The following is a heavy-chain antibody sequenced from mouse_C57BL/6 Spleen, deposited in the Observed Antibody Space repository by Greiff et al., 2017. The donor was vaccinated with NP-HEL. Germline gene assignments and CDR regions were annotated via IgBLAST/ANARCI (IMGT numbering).Heavy chain of an antibody. CDR2: IDPSDSYT. CDR1: GYTFTSYW. D-gene: IGHD4-1*01. CDR3: ARRPLGPFDY. V-gene: IGHV1-50*01. J-gene: IGHJ2*01. Sequence: QVQLQQSGAELVKPGASVKLSCKASGYTFTSYWMQWVKQRPGQGLEWIGEIDPSDSYTNYNQKFKGKATLTVDTSSSTAYMQLSSLTSEDSAVYYCARRPLGPFDYWGQGTTLTVSS.